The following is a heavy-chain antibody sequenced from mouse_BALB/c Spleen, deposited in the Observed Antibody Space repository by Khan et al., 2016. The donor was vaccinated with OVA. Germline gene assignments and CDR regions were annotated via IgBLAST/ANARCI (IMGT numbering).Heavy chain of an antibody. CDR3: TRSGYGSFAY. J-gene: IGHJ3*01. V-gene: IGHV1S81*02. D-gene: IGHD2-2*01. CDR2: INPNNGGT. CDR1: GYIFTSYY. Sequence: QVRLQQSGAELVKPGASVKLSCKASGYIFTSYYMYWVKQRPGQGLEWIGEINPNNGGTNFNEKFKSKATLTVDKSSSTAYMQLSSLTSEDSAVYYCTRSGYGSFAYWGQGTLVTVSA.